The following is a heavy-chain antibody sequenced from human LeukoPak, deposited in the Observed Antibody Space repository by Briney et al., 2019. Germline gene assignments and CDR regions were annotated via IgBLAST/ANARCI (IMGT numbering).Heavy chain of an antibody. Sequence: GSLRLSCAASGFTFSNYAMSWVRQAPGKGLEWVSAISGSGGDTHYADSVKGRFTISRGNSKNTLYLQMNSLRAEDTAVYYCAKRTAERAGSFDLWGRGTLVTVSS. CDR3: AKRTAERAGSFDL. CDR2: ISGSGGDT. J-gene: IGHJ2*01. CDR1: GFTFSNYA. V-gene: IGHV3-23*01. D-gene: IGHD5-24*01.